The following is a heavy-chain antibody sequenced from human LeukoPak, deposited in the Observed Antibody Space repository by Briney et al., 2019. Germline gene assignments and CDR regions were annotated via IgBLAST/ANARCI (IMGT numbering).Heavy chain of an antibody. Sequence: SQTLSLTCTVSGGSISSGGYCWSWIHHHPRKGLEWVGYTYYSGSTYYNPSLKSRVTISVDTSKNQFSLKLSSVTAPDTAVYYCARWVEMATPGDAFDIWGQGAMVTLSS. CDR3: ARWVEMATPGDAFDI. CDR2: TYYSGST. CDR1: GGSISSGGYC. D-gene: IGHD5-24*01. V-gene: IGHV4-31*03. J-gene: IGHJ3*02.